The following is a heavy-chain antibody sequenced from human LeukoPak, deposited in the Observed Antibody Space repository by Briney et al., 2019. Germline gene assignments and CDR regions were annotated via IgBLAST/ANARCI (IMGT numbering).Heavy chain of an antibody. CDR1: GFNFNNSG. J-gene: IGHJ4*02. CDR2: ISFDGKNQ. CDR3: AKDLPAETKMGGFDF. D-gene: IGHD4-11*01. V-gene: IGHV3-30*18. Sequence: GGSLRLSCAGSGFNFNNSGMHWVRQAPGKGLEWVAVISFDGKNQHYAGSVKGRFTTSRDDSKNTVYLQMNSLRPEDTAVYYCAKDLPAETKMGGFDFWGQGALVTISS.